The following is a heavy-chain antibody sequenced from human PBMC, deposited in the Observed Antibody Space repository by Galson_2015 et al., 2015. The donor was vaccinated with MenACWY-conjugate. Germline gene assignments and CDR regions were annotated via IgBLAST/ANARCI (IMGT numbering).Heavy chain of an antibody. Sequence: CAISGDSVSSHSAAWNWIRQSPSRGLEWLGKTYYRSKWHNDYAVSVKSRITINPETSNNQFSLQLNSVTPDDTAVYYCVREGYYFDYWGQGTLVTVSS. CDR1: GDSVSSHSAA. CDR3: VREGYYFDY. CDR2: TYYRSKWHN. V-gene: IGHV6-1*01. J-gene: IGHJ4*02.